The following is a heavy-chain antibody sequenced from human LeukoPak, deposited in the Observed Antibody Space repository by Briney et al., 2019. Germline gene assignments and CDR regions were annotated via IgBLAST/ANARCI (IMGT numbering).Heavy chain of an antibody. D-gene: IGHD3-10*01. CDR3: ARRLGYYGSGRFDP. V-gene: IGHV4-39*07. J-gene: IGHJ5*02. CDR2: IYYSGST. Sequence: SETPSLTCTVSGGSISSSSYYWGWIRQPPGKGLEWIGSIYYSGSTNYNPPLKSRVTISVDTSKNQFSLKLSSVTAADTAVYYCARRLGYYGSGRFDPWGQGTLVTVSS. CDR1: GGSISSSSYY.